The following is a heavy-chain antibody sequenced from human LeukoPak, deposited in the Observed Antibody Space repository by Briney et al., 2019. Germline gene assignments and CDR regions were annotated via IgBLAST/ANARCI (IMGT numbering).Heavy chain of an antibody. CDR3: VTLGWFGEAYGMDV. CDR1: GYTLTELS. Sequence: ASVKVSCTVSGYTLTELSIHWVRQAPGKGLEWMGGFDPEDGETIYAQKFQGRVTMTEDTSTDTAYMELSSLRSEDTAVYYCVTLGWFGEAYGMDVWGQGTTVTVSS. D-gene: IGHD3-10*01. V-gene: IGHV1-24*01. J-gene: IGHJ6*02. CDR2: FDPEDGET.